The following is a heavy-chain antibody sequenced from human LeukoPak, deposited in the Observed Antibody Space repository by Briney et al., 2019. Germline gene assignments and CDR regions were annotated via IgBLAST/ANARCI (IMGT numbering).Heavy chain of an antibody. CDR2: MNPNSGNT. CDR1: GYTFTSYD. Sequence: ASVRVSCKASGYTFTSYDINWVRQATGQGLEWMGWMNPNSGNTGYAQKFQGRVIMTRNTSISTAYMELSSLRSEDTAVYYCARGPQKYYDFWSGYYYGNWFDPWGQGTLVTVSS. CDR3: ARGPQKYYDFWSGYYYGNWFDP. J-gene: IGHJ5*02. V-gene: IGHV1-8*01. D-gene: IGHD3-3*01.